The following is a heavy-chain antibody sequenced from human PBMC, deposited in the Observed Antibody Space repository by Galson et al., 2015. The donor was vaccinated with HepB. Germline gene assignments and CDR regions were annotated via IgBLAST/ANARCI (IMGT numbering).Heavy chain of an antibody. D-gene: IGHD3-10*01. CDR1: GFTFSSYA. V-gene: IGHV3-23*01. CDR2: ISGSGGST. CDR3: AKEKGITMVRGKGDYYGMDV. Sequence: SLRLSCAASGFTFSSYAMSWVRQAPRKGLEWVSAISGSGGSTYYADSVKGRFTISRDNSKNTLYLQMNSLRAEDTAVYYCAKEKGITMVRGKGDYYGMDVWGQGTTVTVSS. J-gene: IGHJ6*02.